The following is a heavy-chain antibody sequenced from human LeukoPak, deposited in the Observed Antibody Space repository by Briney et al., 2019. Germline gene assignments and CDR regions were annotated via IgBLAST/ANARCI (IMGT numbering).Heavy chain of an antibody. D-gene: IGHD3-10*01. V-gene: IGHV3-53*01. J-gene: IGHJ6*03. CDR1: GFTFSSYG. CDR3: ARASLGTMVRGVIRYYYMDV. CDR2: IYSGGST. Sequence: GGSLRLSCAASGFTFSSYGMNWVRRAPGKGLEWVSVIYSGGSTYYADSVKGRFTISRDNSKNTLYFQMNSLRAEDTAVYYCARASLGTMVRGVIRYYYMDVWGKGTAVTISS.